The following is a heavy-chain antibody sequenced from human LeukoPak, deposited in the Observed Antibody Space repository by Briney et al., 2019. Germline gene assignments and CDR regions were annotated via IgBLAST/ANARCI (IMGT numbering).Heavy chain of an antibody. Sequence: GGSLRLSCAASGFTFSYHWMHWVRQVPGKGLVWVSRINSDGTSTSYADSVKGRFTISRGNSKNTLYLQMNNLRPEDTAVYYCAKSLSSRGVIIRKTGRSFDYWGQGILVTVSS. CDR1: GFTFSYHW. D-gene: IGHD3-10*01. CDR2: INSDGTST. V-gene: IGHV3-74*01. J-gene: IGHJ4*02. CDR3: AKSLSSRGVIIRKTGRSFDY.